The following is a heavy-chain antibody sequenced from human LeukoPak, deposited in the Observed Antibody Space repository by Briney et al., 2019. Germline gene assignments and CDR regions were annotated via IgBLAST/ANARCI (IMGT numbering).Heavy chain of an antibody. CDR2: SNSDGKIT. J-gene: IGHJ4*02. V-gene: IGHV3-74*01. Sequence: PGGSLRLSCAASGFTLGRYRMHWSRQAPGTGLVWVARSNSDGKITDYADSVRGRFTTSRDNTKNTVYLQMSSLRAEDTGVYYCARDHHDFWSGYPNYWGQGTLVIVSS. CDR1: GFTLGRYR. CDR3: ARDHHDFWSGYPNY. D-gene: IGHD3-3*01.